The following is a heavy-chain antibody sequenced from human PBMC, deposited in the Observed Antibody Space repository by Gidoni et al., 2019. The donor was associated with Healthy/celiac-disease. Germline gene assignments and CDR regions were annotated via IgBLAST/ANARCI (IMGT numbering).Heavy chain of an antibody. CDR3: ARDYYDSSGYPFFDY. CDR2: IWYDGSNK. V-gene: IGHV3-33*01. Sequence: QVQLAESGVGVVQPGRSLRLSCAGSGFPFSRYGMHWVRQSSGKGLEWVGVIWYDGSNKYYADSRKCRFTISRDNSKNTLYLQMNSLRAEDTAVYYCARDYYDSSGYPFFDYWGQGTLVTVSS. J-gene: IGHJ4*02. CDR1: GFPFSRYG. D-gene: IGHD3-22*01.